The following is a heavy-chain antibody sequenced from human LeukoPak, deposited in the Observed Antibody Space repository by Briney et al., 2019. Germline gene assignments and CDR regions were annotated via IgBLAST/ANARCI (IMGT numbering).Heavy chain of an antibody. CDR3: ARGWVYSSGWYEDY. J-gene: IGHJ4*02. D-gene: IGHD6-19*01. Sequence: GASVTVSCKASGYTFTGYYMHWVRQAPGQGLEWMGWINPNSGGTNYAQKFQGRVTMTRDTSISTAYMELSRLRSDDTAVYYCARGWVYSSGWYEDYWGQGTLVTVSS. V-gene: IGHV1-2*02. CDR1: GYTFTGYY. CDR2: INPNSGGT.